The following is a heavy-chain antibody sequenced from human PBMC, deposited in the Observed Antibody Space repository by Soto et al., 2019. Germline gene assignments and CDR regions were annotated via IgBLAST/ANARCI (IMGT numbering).Heavy chain of an antibody. Sequence: GASVKVSCKASGGTFSSYAISWVRQAPGQGLEWMEGIIPIFGTANYAQKFQGRVTITADESTSTAYMELSSLRSEDTAVYYCARSTLPKPNYDILTGWGQGTLVTVSS. D-gene: IGHD3-9*01. J-gene: IGHJ4*02. V-gene: IGHV1-69*13. CDR2: IIPIFGTA. CDR3: ARSTLPKPNYDILTG. CDR1: GGTFSSYA.